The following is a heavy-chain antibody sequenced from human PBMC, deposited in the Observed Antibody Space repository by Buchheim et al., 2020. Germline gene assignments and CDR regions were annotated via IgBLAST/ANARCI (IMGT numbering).Heavy chain of an antibody. CDR1: EFTFNTYW. Sequence: EVQLVESGGGLVQPGGSLRLSCAASEFTFNTYWMSWVRQAPGKGLEWVANIKQDGSEKYYVDSVKGRCTISRDNAKKSLDLQLNSLRAEDSAVYYCARTGCYSSISCNTAGWYFDLWGRGTL. D-gene: IGHD2-2*01. CDR2: IKQDGSEK. CDR3: ARTGCYSSISCNTAGWYFDL. J-gene: IGHJ2*01. V-gene: IGHV3-7*01.